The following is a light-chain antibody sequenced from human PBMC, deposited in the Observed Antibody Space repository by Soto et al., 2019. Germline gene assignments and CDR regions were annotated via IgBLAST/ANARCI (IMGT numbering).Light chain of an antibody. CDR2: AAS. V-gene: IGKV1-39*01. J-gene: IGKJ2*01. Sequence: DIQMTQSPSSLSASVGDRVTITCRASQSISSYLNWYQQKPGKAPKLLIYAASSLQSGVPSRFSGSGSGTDFTLTISSLQPEDFATYYCXQSYSTPLSTFGQGTKLEIK. CDR3: XQSYSTPLST. CDR1: QSISSY.